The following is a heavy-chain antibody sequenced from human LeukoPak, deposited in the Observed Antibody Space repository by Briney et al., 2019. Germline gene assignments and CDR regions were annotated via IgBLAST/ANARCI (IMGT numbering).Heavy chain of an antibody. CDR1: GYTFTSYG. J-gene: IGHJ4*02. D-gene: IGHD3-16*02. Sequence: ASVKVSCKASGYTFTSYGISWVRQAPGQGLEWMGWISAYNGNTNYAQKLQGRVTMTTDTSTSTAYMELRSLRSDDTAVYYCAIGGLYDYVWGSYRHPSDYWGQGTLVTVSS. CDR3: AIGGLYDYVWGSYRHPSDY. CDR2: ISAYNGNT. V-gene: IGHV1-18*01.